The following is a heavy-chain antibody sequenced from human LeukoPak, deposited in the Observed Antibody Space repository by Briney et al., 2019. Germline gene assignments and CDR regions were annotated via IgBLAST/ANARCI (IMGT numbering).Heavy chain of an antibody. V-gene: IGHV4-39*07. CDR1: GDSIIGYY. Sequence: SETLSLTCSVSGDSIIGYYWGWVRQPPGKGLEWIGNIYYTGNTYYNSSLKSRVTISLDTSKNQFSLKVISMTAADTAAYYCTKSDGYGLIRICGRGTMVTVSS. CDR2: IYYTGNT. J-gene: IGHJ3*02. D-gene: IGHD3-10*01. CDR3: TKSDGYGLIRI.